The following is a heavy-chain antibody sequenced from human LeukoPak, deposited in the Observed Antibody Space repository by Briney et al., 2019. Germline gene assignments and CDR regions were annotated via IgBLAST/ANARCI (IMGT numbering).Heavy chain of an antibody. J-gene: IGHJ6*02. CDR3: ARVVVVPAATRYYYGMDV. D-gene: IGHD2-2*01. Sequence: ASVKVSCKASGYTFTGYYMHWVRQAPGQGLEWMGWINPNSGGTNYAQKFQGRVTMTSDTSISTAYMELSRLRSDDTAVYYCARVVVVPAATRYYYGMDVWGQGTTVTVSS. CDR1: GYTFTGYY. V-gene: IGHV1-2*02. CDR2: INPNSGGT.